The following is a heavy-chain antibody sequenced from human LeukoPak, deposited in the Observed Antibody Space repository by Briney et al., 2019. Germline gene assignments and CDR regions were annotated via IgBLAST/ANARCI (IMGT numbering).Heavy chain of an antibody. CDR3: ARDSYNYGSGSLDY. J-gene: IGHJ4*02. CDR1: RGSISKYY. Sequence: PSETLSLTCIVSRGSISKYYWSWIRQPPGKGLEWIGYISYSGSTKYNPSFKSRVTMSVDTSKNQFSLKLTSVTAADTAVYYCARDSYNYGSGSLDYWGQGTLVIVSS. V-gene: IGHV4-59*01. D-gene: IGHD5-18*01. CDR2: ISYSGST.